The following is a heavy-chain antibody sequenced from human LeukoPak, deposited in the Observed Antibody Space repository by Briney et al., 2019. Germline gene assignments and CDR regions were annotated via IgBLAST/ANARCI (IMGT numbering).Heavy chain of an antibody. V-gene: IGHV1-2*02. D-gene: IGHD3-10*01. J-gene: IGHJ6*03. CDR1: GYTFTGYY. CDR2: IYPNSGGT. Sequence: ASVKVSCKASGYTFTGYYMHWVRQAPGQGLEWMGWIYPNSGGTNYAQKFQGRVTVTRDTSISTAYMELSRLRSDDTAVYYCAREAYDSGNFLTDYYYRDVWGKGTTVTISS. CDR3: AREAYDSGNFLTDYYYRDV.